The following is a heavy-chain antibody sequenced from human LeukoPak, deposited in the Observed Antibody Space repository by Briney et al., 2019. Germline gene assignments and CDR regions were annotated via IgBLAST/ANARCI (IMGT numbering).Heavy chain of an antibody. D-gene: IGHD3-22*01. V-gene: IGHV3-48*03. CDR1: GFTFRSYE. CDR3: GKAMYYYDSSGYYCGEVFDY. CDR2: ISSTGSNI. Sequence: GGSLRLSCAASGFTFRSYEMNWVRQAPGKGLEWVSYISSTGSNIYYADSVKGRFTISRDNAKNSLYLQMNSLRAEDTAVYYCGKAMYYYDSSGYYCGEVFDYWGQGSLLSVPS. J-gene: IGHJ4*02.